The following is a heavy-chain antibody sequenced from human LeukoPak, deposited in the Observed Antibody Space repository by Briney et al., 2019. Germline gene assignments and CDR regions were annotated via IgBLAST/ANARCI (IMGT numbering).Heavy chain of an antibody. D-gene: IGHD1-26*01. Sequence: GGSLRLSCAASGFTFYNYAMSWVRQAPGKGLEWVSSISSSSSYIYYADSVKGRFTISRDNAKNSLYLQMNSLRAEDTAVYYCASAYSGSYFFAFDIWGQGTMVTVSS. V-gene: IGHV3-21*01. CDR2: ISSSSSYI. CDR1: GFTFYNYA. J-gene: IGHJ3*02. CDR3: ASAYSGSYFFAFDI.